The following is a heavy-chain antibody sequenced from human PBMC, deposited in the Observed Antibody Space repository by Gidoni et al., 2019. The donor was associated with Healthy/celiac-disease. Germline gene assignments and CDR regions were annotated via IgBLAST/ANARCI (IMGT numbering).Heavy chain of an antibody. CDR3: AALKGSSWYGGDY. V-gene: IGHV3-23*01. J-gene: IGHJ4*02. D-gene: IGHD6-13*01. Sequence: EVQLLESGGGLVQPGGSLRPSCAASGFTFSSYAMSWVRQAPGKGLEWVSAISGSGGSTYYADSVKGRFTISRDNSKNTLYLQMNSLRAEDTAVYYCAALKGSSWYGGDYWGQGTLVTVSS. CDR2: ISGSGGST. CDR1: GFTFSSYA.